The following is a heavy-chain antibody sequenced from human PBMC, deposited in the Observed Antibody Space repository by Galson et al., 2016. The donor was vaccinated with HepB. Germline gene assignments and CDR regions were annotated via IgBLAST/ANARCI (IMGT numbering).Heavy chain of an antibody. J-gene: IGHJ6*02. D-gene: IGHD3-9*01. CDR1: GFTFSSYW. V-gene: IGHV3-33*08. CDR2: IWYDGSNK. Sequence: SLRLSCAASGFTFSSYWMHWVRQAPGKGLEWVAVIWYDGSNKYYADSVKGRFTISRDNSKNTLYLQMNSLRAEDTAVYYCARDRDTILSYYGMDVWGQGTTVTVSS. CDR3: ARDRDTILSYYGMDV.